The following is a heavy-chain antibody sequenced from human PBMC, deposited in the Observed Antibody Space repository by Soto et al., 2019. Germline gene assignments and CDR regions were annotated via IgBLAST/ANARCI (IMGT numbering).Heavy chain of an antibody. CDR1: GFTFSLYG. CDR3: ARGRYDSSGYSRSFDY. J-gene: IGHJ4*02. Sequence: GGSLRLSCATSGFTFSLYGMHWVRQAPGKGLEWVAVVWFDGSNKYYTGSVKGRFTISRDNSKNTVYLQMNSLRAEDTAVYFCARGRYDSSGYSRSFDYWGQGALVTVSS. CDR2: VWFDGSNK. V-gene: IGHV3-33*01. D-gene: IGHD3-22*01.